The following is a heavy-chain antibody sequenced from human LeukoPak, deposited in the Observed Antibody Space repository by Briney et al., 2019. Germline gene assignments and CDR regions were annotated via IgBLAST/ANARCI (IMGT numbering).Heavy chain of an antibody. CDR2: ISGSGGST. D-gene: IGHD3-22*01. J-gene: IGHJ4*02. V-gene: IGHV3-23*01. Sequence: GGSLRLSCAASGSTFSSYAMSWVRQAPGKGLEWVSSISGSGGSTYHADSVKGRFTISRDNSKNMLNLQINSLRAEDTAVYYCAKRYYYDSSGYYWRPTWDYWGQGTLVTVSS. CDR1: GSTFSSYA. CDR3: AKRYYYDSSGYYWRPTWDY.